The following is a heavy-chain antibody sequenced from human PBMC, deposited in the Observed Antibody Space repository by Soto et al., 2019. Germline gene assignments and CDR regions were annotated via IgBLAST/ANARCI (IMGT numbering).Heavy chain of an antibody. D-gene: IGHD1-26*01. CDR1: GDSITSGGYY. V-gene: IGHV4-31*03. J-gene: IGHJ5*02. Sequence: QVQLRESGPGLVKPSQALSLVCSVSGDSITSGGYYWTWLRQRPGKGLEWIGYIYFTGSAYYNPSLKSRMTMSVATSKNQFSLRLSSVTDADTAFYYCARERVLRSGWFDPWGQGTLVTVSS. CDR3: ARERVLRSGWFDP. CDR2: IYFTGSA.